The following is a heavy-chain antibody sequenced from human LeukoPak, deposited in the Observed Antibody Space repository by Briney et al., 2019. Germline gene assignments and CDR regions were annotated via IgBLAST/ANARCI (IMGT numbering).Heavy chain of an antibody. CDR3: ARREFYDSSGYPFDY. J-gene: IGHJ4*02. CDR2: INSDGSST. D-gene: IGHD3-22*01. CDR1: GFTFSSYW. Sequence: GGSLRLSCAASGFTFSSYWMHWVRHAPGKGLVWVSRINSDGSSTSYADSVKGRFTISRDNAKNTLYLQMNSLRAEDTAVYYCARREFYDSSGYPFDYWGQGTLVTVSS. V-gene: IGHV3-74*01.